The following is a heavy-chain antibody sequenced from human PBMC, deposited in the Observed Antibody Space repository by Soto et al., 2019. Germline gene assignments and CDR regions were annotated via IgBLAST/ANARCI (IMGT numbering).Heavy chain of an antibody. CDR2: ISGSGGST. CDR3: AKDGPGYYDSSGPSFDY. Sequence: EVQLLESGGGLVQPGGSLRLSCAASGFTFSSYAMSWVRQAPGKGLEWVSAISGSGGSTYYADSVKGRFTISRDNSKNTLYLQMNSLRAEDTAVYYCAKDGPGYYDSSGPSFDYWGQGTLVTFSS. V-gene: IGHV3-23*01. D-gene: IGHD3-22*01. CDR1: GFTFSSYA. J-gene: IGHJ4*02.